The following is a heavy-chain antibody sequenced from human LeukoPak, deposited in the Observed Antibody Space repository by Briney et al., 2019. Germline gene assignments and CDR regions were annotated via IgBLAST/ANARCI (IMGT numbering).Heavy chain of an antibody. J-gene: IGHJ5*02. CDR1: GFTFSNVW. V-gene: IGHV3-15*01. D-gene: IGHD3-10*01. CDR3: ARVVESELLWFGELFKAPHNWFDP. Sequence: GGSLRLSCAASGFTFSNVWMNWVRQAPGKGLEWVGRIKSKIDGGTPHYAAPVKDRFTISRDDSKNTLYLQMNSLKTDDTAVYYCARVVESELLWFGELFKAPHNWFDPWGQGTLVTVSS. CDR2: IKSKIDGGTP.